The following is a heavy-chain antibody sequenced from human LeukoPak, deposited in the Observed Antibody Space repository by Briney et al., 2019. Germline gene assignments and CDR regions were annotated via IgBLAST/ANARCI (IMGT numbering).Heavy chain of an antibody. CDR3: AKDRSPASRIAVAGTGHFDY. J-gene: IGHJ4*02. D-gene: IGHD6-19*01. V-gene: IGHV3-30*18. CDR2: ISYDGSNK. CDR1: GFTFSSYG. Sequence: GGSLRLSCAASGFTFSSYGMHWVRQAPGKGLEWVAVISYDGSNKYYADSVKGRFTISRDNSKNTLYLQMNSLRAEDTAVYYCAKDRSPASRIAVAGTGHFDYWGQGTLVTVSS.